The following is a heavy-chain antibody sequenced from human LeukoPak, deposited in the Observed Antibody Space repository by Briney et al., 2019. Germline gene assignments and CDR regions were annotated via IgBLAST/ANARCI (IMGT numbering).Heavy chain of an antibody. CDR2: ISSTSSYI. D-gene: IGHD6-13*01. CDR3: ARDKIPSAGTPRGFDP. Sequence: GGSLRLSCAASGFTFSSYSMNWVRQAPGKGLEWVSSISSTSSYIYYAASVKGRFTISRDNAKSPLYLQMNSLRAEDTAVYYCARDKIPSAGTPRGFDPWGQGTLVTVSS. V-gene: IGHV3-21*01. CDR1: GFTFSSYS. J-gene: IGHJ5*02.